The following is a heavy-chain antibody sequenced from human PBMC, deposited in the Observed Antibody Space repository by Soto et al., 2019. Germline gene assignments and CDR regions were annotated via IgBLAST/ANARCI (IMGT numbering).Heavy chain of an antibody. Sequence: QVQLQESGPGLVKPSQTLSLTCTVSGGSISSGGYYWSWIRQHPGKGLEWIGYISYSGSTYYNPSLKSRVTISVDTSKNQFSLELSSVTAADTAVYYCAREGYDSSGYYSWGLGMDVWGQGTTVTVSS. D-gene: IGHD3-22*01. CDR1: GGSISSGGYY. J-gene: IGHJ6*02. CDR2: ISYSGST. CDR3: AREGYDSSGYYSWGLGMDV. V-gene: IGHV4-31*03.